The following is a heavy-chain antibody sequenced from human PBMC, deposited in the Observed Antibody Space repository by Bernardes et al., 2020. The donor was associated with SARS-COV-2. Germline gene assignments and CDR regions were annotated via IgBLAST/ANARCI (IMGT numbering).Heavy chain of an antibody. V-gene: IGHV3-33*01. Sequence: GGSLRLSCATSGFSLSSYGMHWVRQAPGKGLEWVGVIWYHGRDQYYADSVKGRFTISRDTSKNTVYLQMNGLRVEDTAMYFCARDNDRSGRYGDFDYWGQGTLVTVSS. CDR1: GFSLSSYG. J-gene: IGHJ4*02. CDR3: ARDNDRSGRYGDFDY. CDR2: IWYHGRDQ. D-gene: IGHD3-22*01.